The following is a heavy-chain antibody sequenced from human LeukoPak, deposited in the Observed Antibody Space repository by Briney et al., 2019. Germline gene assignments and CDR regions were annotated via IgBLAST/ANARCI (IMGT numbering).Heavy chain of an antibody. V-gene: IGHV3-33*01. CDR3: ARETYSLADV. D-gene: IGHD4-11*01. Sequence: GGSLRLSCAASGFSFSSHGRHWVRQAPGKGLEWVGVTWFDDSYQHYAGSVRGRFTISRDNSKNAVYLQMNSLRAEDTAVYYCARETYSLADVWGQGTTVIVSS. CDR1: GFSFSSHG. CDR2: TWFDDSYQ. J-gene: IGHJ6*02.